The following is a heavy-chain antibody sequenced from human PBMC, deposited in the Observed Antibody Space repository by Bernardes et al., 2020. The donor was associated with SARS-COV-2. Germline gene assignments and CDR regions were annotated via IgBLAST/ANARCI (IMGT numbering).Heavy chain of an antibody. V-gene: IGHV3-48*04. Sequence: SLRLSCAASGFTFSSYSMNWVRQAPGKGLEWVSYISSSSSTIYYADSVKGRFTISRDNTKNSLYLQMNSLRAEDTAVYYCARDYNVWGSYRYYFDYWGQGTLVTVSS. CDR3: ARDYNVWGSYRYYFDY. J-gene: IGHJ4*02. D-gene: IGHD3-16*02. CDR1: GFTFSSYS. CDR2: ISSSSSTI.